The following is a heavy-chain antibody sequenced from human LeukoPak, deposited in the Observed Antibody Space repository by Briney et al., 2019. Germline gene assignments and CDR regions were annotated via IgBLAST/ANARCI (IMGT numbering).Heavy chain of an antibody. Sequence: PGGSLRLSCAASGFIFSSYAMSWVRQAPGKGLEWVSAISGSGGSTYYADSVKGRFTISRDNSKNTLYLQMNSLRAEDTAVYYCAKGRYYYDSSGYYWGQGTLVTVSS. CDR3: AKGRYYYDSSGYY. J-gene: IGHJ4*02. V-gene: IGHV3-23*01. CDR1: GFIFSSYA. CDR2: ISGSGGST. D-gene: IGHD3-22*01.